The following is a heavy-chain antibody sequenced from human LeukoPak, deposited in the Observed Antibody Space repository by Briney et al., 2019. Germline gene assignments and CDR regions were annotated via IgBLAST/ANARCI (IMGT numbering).Heavy chain of an antibody. CDR2: INAYNGNT. CDR1: GYTFTSYG. Sequence: ASVKVSCKASGYTFTSYGISWVRQAPGQGLEWMGWINAYNGNTNYAQKLQGRVTMTTDTSTSTAYMELRSLRSDDTAVYYCARTHFPYSSSWSVTFDIWGQGTMVTVSS. V-gene: IGHV1-18*01. D-gene: IGHD6-13*01. J-gene: IGHJ3*02. CDR3: ARTHFPYSSSWSVTFDI.